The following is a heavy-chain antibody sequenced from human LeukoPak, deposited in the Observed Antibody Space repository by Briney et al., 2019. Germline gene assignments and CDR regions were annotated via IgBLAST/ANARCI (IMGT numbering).Heavy chain of an antibody. J-gene: IGHJ4*02. CDR3: ARDHLNCGGDCYSDY. Sequence: PGGSLRLSCAASGFTFSSYEMNWVRQAPGKGLEWVSYIHNSGNYIYYADSVKGRFTISRDNAKNSLYLQMNSLRAEDTAVYYCARDHLNCGGDCYSDYWGQGTLVTVSS. CDR2: IHNSGNYI. V-gene: IGHV3-48*03. D-gene: IGHD2-21*02. CDR1: GFTFSSYE.